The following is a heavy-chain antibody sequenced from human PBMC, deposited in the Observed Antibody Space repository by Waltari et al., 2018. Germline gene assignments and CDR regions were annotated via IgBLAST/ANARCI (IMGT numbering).Heavy chain of an antibody. CDR3: AKVGVGLTTWYPFDV. CDR2: IRYDASDI. D-gene: IGHD1-1*01. Sequence: QVHLVESGGGVVQPGGSLRLSVAAAGFTFSDFGMHWVRQAPGKGLEWVAFIRYDASDIYYRDSVKGRFTISRDNSKNTLFLQMSSLRPEDTAVYYCAKVGVGLTTWYPFDVWGQGTMVTVSS. V-gene: IGHV3-30*02. CDR1: GFTFSDFG. J-gene: IGHJ3*01.